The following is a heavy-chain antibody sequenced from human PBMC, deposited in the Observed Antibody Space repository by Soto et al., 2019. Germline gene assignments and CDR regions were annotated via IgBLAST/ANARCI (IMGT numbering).Heavy chain of an antibody. CDR3: ARLDGYGDHDRYYYYGMDV. Sequence: SETLSLTCTVSGGSISRYYWSWIRQPPGKGLEWIGYIYYSGSTRYSPSFQGQVTISADKSISTAYLQWSSLKAPDTAMYYCARLDGYGDHDRYYYYGMDVWGQGTTVTVSS. CDR2: IYYSGST. CDR1: GGSISRYY. V-gene: IGHV4-59*12. J-gene: IGHJ6*02. D-gene: IGHD4-17*01.